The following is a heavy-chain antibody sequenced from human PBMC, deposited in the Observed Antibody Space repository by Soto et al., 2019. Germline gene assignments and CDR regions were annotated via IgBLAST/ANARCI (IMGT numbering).Heavy chain of an antibody. V-gene: IGHV3-23*01. J-gene: IGHJ6*02. Sequence: GGSLRLSCAASGFTFSSYAMTWVRQAPGKGLEWVSVISESGGSTYYADSVKGRFTISRDNSGNTLFLEMYSLRGEDTAVYYCARYIPGVRYYGMEVRGQGTTVTVPS. CDR2: ISESGGST. CDR1: GFTFSSYA. CDR3: ARYIPGVRYYGMEV. D-gene: IGHD2-2*01.